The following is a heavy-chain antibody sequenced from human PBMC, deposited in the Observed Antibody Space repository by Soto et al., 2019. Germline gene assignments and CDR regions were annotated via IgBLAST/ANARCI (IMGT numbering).Heavy chain of an antibody. D-gene: IGHD3-10*01. CDR1: GGTFSSYA. J-gene: IGHJ6*02. CDR3: ARQGSNEYYYYGMDV. Sequence: QVQLVQSGAEVKKPGSSVKVSCKASGGTFSSYAINWVRQASGQGLEWMGGIIRIFGTPDYAQRFQGRVTLXADESTSTAYMELSSLRSEDTAVYYCARQGSNEYYYYGMDVWGQGTTVTVSS. CDR2: IIRIFGTP. V-gene: IGHV1-69*12.